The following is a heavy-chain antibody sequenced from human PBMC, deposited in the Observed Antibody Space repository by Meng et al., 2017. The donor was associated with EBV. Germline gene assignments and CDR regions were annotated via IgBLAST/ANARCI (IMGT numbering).Heavy chain of an antibody. V-gene: IGHV1-69*01. Sequence: QVRLCASGAEVTRPGSPVKISWKASGATLNNSAFSWVRQAPGQGLEWMGAIIPIFETADYAQIFQGRVTITADESTSTTYMELSSLGSADTAMYYCAGTVLRSGTFYSLDSWGQGSLVTVSS. CDR3: AGTVLRSGTFYSLDS. D-gene: IGHD3-10*01. CDR1: GATLNNSA. CDR2: IIPIFETA. J-gene: IGHJ4*02.